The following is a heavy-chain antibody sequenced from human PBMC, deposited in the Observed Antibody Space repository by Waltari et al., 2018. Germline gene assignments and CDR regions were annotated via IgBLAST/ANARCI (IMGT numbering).Heavy chain of an antibody. D-gene: IGHD3-3*01. Sequence: EVQLVESGGGLVQPGGSLRLSCAPSGFTFRSYWLHWVRQAPGQGLVWVPLVIIFVVSNTCATEVKARFPNASDTAKKAVDREVRGWGAEVSAVYYCVGSSYRIGCWGQGTLVTVAS. CDR1: GFTFRSYW. CDR2: VIIFVVSN. CDR3: VGSSYRIGC. V-gene: IGHV3-74*01. J-gene: IGHJ4*02.